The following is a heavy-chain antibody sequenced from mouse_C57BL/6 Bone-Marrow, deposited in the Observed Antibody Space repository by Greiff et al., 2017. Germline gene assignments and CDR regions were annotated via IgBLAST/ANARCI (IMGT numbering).Heavy chain of an antibody. V-gene: IGHV1-76*01. CDR3: ARRGVVAKGMDY. CDR2: IYPGSGNT. Sequence: QVQLQQSGAELVRPGASVKLSCKASGYTFTDYYINWVKQRPGQGLEWIARIYPGSGNTYYNEKFKGKATLTAEKSSSTAYMQLSSLTSEDSAVYFCARRGVVAKGMDYWGQGTSVTVSS. D-gene: IGHD1-1*02. CDR1: GYTFTDYY. J-gene: IGHJ4*01.